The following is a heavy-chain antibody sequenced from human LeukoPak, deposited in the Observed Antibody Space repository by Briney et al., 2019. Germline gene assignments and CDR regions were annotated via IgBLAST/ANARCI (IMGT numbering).Heavy chain of an antibody. CDR1: GFTFSNYE. D-gene: IGHD2-21*02. CDR3: AKDDIVVVTAMFDY. J-gene: IGHJ4*02. Sequence: GGSLRLSCAPSGFTFSNYEMNWVRQAPGKGLEWVSAISGSGGSTYYADSVKGRFTISRDNSKNTLYLQMNSLRAEDTAVYYCAKDDIVVVTAMFDYWGQGTLVTVSS. V-gene: IGHV3-23*01. CDR2: ISGSGGST.